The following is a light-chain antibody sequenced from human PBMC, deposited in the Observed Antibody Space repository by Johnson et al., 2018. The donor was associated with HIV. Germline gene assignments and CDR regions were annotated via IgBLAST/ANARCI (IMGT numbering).Light chain of an antibody. V-gene: IGLV1-51*01. J-gene: IGLJ1*01. CDR3: GTWDSSLIGYV. Sequence: SVLTQPPSVSAAPGQKVTISCSGTNSNIGNNYVSWYQQLPGTAPKLLIYDNNKRPSGIPDRFSGSKSGTSATLGITGPQTGDEADYDCGTWDSSLIGYVFGTGTKVTVL. CDR2: DNN. CDR1: NSNIGNNY.